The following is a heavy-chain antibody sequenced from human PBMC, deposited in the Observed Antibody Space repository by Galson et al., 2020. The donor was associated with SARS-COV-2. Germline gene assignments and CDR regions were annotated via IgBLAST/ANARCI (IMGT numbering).Heavy chain of an antibody. D-gene: IGHD3-22*01. V-gene: IGHV4-59*12. Sequence: SQTLSLTCTVSGGSISRYLWSWIRQSPGKGLQWMGSIYYTGITNYNTTLERRINMSIDTPKYQFSLKLSSVTAAVSALYSCAGVTNYHDGRRNSKHWMEGWGQGTLVTVSS. CDR1: GGSISRYL. CDR2: IYYTGIT. CDR3: AGVTNYHDGRRNSKHWMEG. J-gene: IGHJ4*02.